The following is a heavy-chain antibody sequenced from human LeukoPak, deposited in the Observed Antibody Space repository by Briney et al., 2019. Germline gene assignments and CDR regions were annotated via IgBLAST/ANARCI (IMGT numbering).Heavy chain of an antibody. CDR2: MYYSESS. Sequence: SETLSLTCTVSGGSISSSSYYWGWIRQPPGKGLEWIGTMYYSESSYCNPSLKTRVTISVDTSKNQFSLKLSSVTAADTAVYYCARRRAATIDYWGQGTLVTVSS. V-gene: IGHV4-39*01. CDR3: ARRRAATIDY. CDR1: GGSISSSSYY. D-gene: IGHD6-25*01. J-gene: IGHJ4*02.